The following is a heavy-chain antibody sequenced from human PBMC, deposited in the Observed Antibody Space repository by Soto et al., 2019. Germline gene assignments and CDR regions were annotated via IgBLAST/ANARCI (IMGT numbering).Heavy chain of an antibody. V-gene: IGHV3-74*01. CDR3: ARNFAY. CDR2: INSDGSNT. Sequence: EVQLVESGGGLVQPGGSLRLSCATSGFTFSSYWMYWVRQAPGKGLVWVSRINSDGSNTGYADSVKGRFTISRDNAKSTLYLEMNSLRAEDTAVYYCARNFAYWGQGILVTVSS. J-gene: IGHJ4*02. CDR1: GFTFSSYW.